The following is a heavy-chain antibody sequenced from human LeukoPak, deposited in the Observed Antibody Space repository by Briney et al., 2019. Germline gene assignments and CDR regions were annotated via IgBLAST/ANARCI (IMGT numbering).Heavy chain of an antibody. CDR2: IYHSGST. Sequence: SETLSLTCTVSGGSISSSSYYWGWIRQPPGKGLEWIGSIYHSGSTYYNPSLKSRVTISVDTSKNQFSLKLSSVTAADTAVYYCARGAGYSSSWFFDYWGQGTLVTVSS. D-gene: IGHD6-13*01. CDR3: ARGAGYSSSWFFDY. J-gene: IGHJ4*02. CDR1: GGSISSSSYY. V-gene: IGHV4-39*07.